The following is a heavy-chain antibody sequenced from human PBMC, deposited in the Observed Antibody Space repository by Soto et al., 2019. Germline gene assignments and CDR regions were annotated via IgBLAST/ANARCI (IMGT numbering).Heavy chain of an antibody. CDR1: GYTFTNFG. CDR2: ISAYNGNT. V-gene: IGHV1-18*01. D-gene: IGHD3-3*01. CDR3: ARDAADITIFGVVTRLYYYGMDV. J-gene: IGHJ6*02. Sequence: ASVKVSCKASGYTFTNFGISRVRQAPGQGLEWMGWISAYNGNTNYAQRLQGRVTMTTDTSTSTAYMELRSLRSDDTAVYYCARDAADITIFGVVTRLYYYGMDVWGQGTTVTVSS.